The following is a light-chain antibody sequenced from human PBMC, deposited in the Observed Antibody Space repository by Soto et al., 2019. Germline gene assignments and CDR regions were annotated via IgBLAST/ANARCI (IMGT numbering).Light chain of an antibody. CDR2: DAS. Sequence: TQSPSSLSASVGDRVTLSCRASQAVNTRLAWYQHKPGQAPRLLIFDASQRATGIPARFRGSGSGTDFTLSISSLEPEDFAVYYCQQRTDRPPWTFGQGTKVDIK. J-gene: IGKJ1*01. CDR3: QQRTDRPPWT. V-gene: IGKV3-11*01. CDR1: QAVNTR.